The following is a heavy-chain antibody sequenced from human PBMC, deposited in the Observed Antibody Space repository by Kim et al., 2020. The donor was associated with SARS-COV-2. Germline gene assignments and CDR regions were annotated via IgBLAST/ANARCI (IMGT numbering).Heavy chain of an antibody. CDR3: TTDGLRGGLY. D-gene: IGHD4-17*01. Sequence: KTDYAAPVKGRFTSSRDDSKNTLYLQMNSLQTEDTAVYYCTTDGLRGGLYWGQGTLVTVSS. CDR2: KT. J-gene: IGHJ4*02. V-gene: IGHV3-15*01.